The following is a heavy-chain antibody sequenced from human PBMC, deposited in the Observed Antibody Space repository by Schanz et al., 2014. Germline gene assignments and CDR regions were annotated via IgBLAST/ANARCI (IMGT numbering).Heavy chain of an antibody. CDR1: GFTFFGSFA. CDR2: ISGSGGST. Sequence: EVQLLESGGGLVQPGGSLRLSCVASGFTFFGSFAMSWVRQAPGKGLEWVSGISGSGGSTYDADSVKGRFTISRDNSKNTLYLQMNSLRAEDTAVYYCARPSDSSWYMDVWGKGTTVTVSS. D-gene: IGHD2-21*02. J-gene: IGHJ6*03. CDR3: ARPSDSSWYMDV. V-gene: IGHV3-23*01.